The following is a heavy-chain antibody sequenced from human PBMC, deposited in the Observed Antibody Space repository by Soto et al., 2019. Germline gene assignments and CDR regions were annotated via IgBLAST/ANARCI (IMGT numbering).Heavy chain of an antibody. V-gene: IGHV3-30*03. CDR1: AVTFRTYG. J-gene: IGHJ4*02. CDR2: ISSDRSQK. D-gene: IGHD6-19*01. CDR3: VREPPGGWHWFDN. Sequence: PXGSRRLSCVASAVTFRTYGMHWVRQAQGKGLEWGASISSDRSQKYFADSLKGRFISSRESAKNTFYVEMNSLSIEDAAVYYGVREPPGGWHWFDNWGQGTLVTVSS.